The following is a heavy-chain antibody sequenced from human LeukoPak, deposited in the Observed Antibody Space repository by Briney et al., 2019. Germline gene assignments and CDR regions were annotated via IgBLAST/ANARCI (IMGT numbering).Heavy chain of an antibody. CDR1: GFSLSTNGMR. CDR3: ARMGYYNSSAYYYAD. Sequence: SGPTLVNPTQTLTLTCTFSGFSLSTNGMRVSWIRQPPGKALEWLARIDWDDDKFYSTSLKTRLTISKDTSKNQVVLTMTNMDPVDTATYYCARMGYYNSSAYYYADWGQGTLATVSS. J-gene: IGHJ4*02. V-gene: IGHV2-70*04. CDR2: IDWDDDK. D-gene: IGHD3-22*01.